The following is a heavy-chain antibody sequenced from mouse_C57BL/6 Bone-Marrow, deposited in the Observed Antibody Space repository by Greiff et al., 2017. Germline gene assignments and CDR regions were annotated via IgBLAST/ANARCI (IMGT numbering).Heavy chain of an antibody. D-gene: IGHD1-1*01. CDR1: GYSITSGYY. CDR2: RSYDGSN. Sequence: EVKLQESGPGLVKPSQSLSLTCSVTGYSITSGYYWNWIRQFPGNKLEWMGYRSYDGSNNYNPSLKNRISITRDTSKNQFFLKLNSVTTEDTATYYCARDNYGSSYAWFAYWGQGTLVTVSA. CDR3: ARDNYGSSYAWFAY. V-gene: IGHV3-6*01. J-gene: IGHJ3*01.